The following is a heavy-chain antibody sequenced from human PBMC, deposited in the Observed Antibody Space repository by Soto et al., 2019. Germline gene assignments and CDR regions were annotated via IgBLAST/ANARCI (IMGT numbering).Heavy chain of an antibody. V-gene: IGHV4-59*01. CDR2: TYYSGST. J-gene: IGHJ1*01. CDR1: GGSISSYY. CDR3: ARVGKQLVPYFQH. D-gene: IGHD6-13*01. Sequence: SETLSLTCTVSGGSISSYYWSWIRQPPGKGLEWIGYTYYSGSTNYNPSLKSRVTISVDTSKNQFSLKLSSVTAADTAVYYCARVGKQLVPYFQHWGQGTLVTISS.